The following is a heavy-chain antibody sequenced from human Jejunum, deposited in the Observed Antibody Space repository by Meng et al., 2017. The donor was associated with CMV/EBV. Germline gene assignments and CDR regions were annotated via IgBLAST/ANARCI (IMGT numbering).Heavy chain of an antibody. CDR1: FTIKSVA. J-gene: IGHJ4*02. Sequence: FTIKSVAMSWVRQAPGKGLEWVSGIGGSGQNTAYAESVKGRFTISRDNYKETVYLEMSNLRAEDTATYYCARDPFYNFWTGSHFELWGRGTLVTVSS. CDR2: IGGSGQNT. D-gene: IGHD3/OR15-3a*01. V-gene: IGHV3-23*01. CDR3: ARDPFYNFWTGSHFEL.